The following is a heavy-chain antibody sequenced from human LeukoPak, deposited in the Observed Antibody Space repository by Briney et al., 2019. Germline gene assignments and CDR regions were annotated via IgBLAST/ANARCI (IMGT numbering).Heavy chain of an antibody. CDR1: GFTFSNYA. CDR2: ISSSSSYI. CDR3: ARGIAVAGGYEAIDY. D-gene: IGHD6-19*01. Sequence: GGSLRLSCAASGFTFSNYAMSWVRQAPGEGLEWVSSISSSSSYIYYADSVKGRFTISRDNAKNSLYLQMNSLRAEDTAVYYCARGIAVAGGYEAIDYWGQGTLVTVSS. V-gene: IGHV3-21*01. J-gene: IGHJ4*02.